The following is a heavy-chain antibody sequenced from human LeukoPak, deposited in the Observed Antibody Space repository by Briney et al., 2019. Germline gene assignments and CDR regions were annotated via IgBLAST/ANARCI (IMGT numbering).Heavy chain of an antibody. CDR3: ARFSGSTSYVNWFDP. D-gene: IGHD2-2*01. J-gene: IGHJ5*02. CDR2: IYYSGST. V-gene: IGHV4-59*08. CDR1: GGSISSYY. Sequence: PSETLSLTCTVSGGSISSYYWSWIRQPPGKGLEWIGYIYYSGSTNYNPSLKSRVTISVDTSKNQFSLKLSSVTAADTAVYYCARFSGSTSYVNWFDPWGQGTLVTVSS.